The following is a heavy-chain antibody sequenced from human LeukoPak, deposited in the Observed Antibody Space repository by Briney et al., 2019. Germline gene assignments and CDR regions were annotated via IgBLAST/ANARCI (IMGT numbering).Heavy chain of an antibody. CDR3: AREGPVGVPTTGYFDY. CDR1: GFTFSSYA. V-gene: IGHV3-33*01. J-gene: IGHJ4*02. Sequence: PGRSLRLSCAASGFTFSSYAMHWVRQAPGKGLEWVAVIWYDGSNKYYADSVKGRFTISRDNSKNTLYLQMNSLRAEDTAVYYCAREGPVGVPTTGYFDYWGQGTLVTVSS. D-gene: IGHD4-17*01. CDR2: IWYDGSNK.